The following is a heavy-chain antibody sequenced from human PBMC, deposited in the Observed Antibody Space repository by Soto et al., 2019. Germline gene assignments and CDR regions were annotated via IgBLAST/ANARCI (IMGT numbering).Heavy chain of an antibody. CDR1: GFSVNSNF. V-gene: IGHV3-53*01. CDR3: RAWLLAESFDV. Sequence: VQLVESGGGLMQPGGSLRLSCAASGFSVNSNFMNWVRKAPGKGLEWVSFTPRTGATLYADSVKGRLIVSRDDANNAVYLRLNSLTVDDTAVYYCRAWLLAESFDVWGPGTVGTVSA. J-gene: IGHJ3*01. CDR2: TPRTGAT. D-gene: IGHD2-21*02.